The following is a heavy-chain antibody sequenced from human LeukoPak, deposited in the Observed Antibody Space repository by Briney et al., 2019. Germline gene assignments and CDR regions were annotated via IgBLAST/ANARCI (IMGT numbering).Heavy chain of an antibody. J-gene: IGHJ4*02. CDR1: GYTFTGYY. Sequence: GASVKVSCKASGYTFTGYYMHWVRQAPGQGPEWMGRINPNSGGTNYAQKFQGRVTMTRDTSISTAYMELSRLRSDDTAVYYCARDVVGATLFDYWGQGTLVTVSS. V-gene: IGHV1-2*06. D-gene: IGHD1-26*01. CDR3: ARDVVGATLFDY. CDR2: INPNSGGT.